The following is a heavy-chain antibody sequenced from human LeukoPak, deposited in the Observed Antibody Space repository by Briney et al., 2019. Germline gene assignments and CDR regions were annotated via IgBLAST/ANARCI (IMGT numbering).Heavy chain of an antibody. D-gene: IGHD4-17*01. CDR3: ARDAVVNGDYHWFDP. Sequence: SETLSLTCTVSGGSISSYYWSWIRQPPGKGLEWIGYVYYSGSTNYNPSLKSRVTISVDTSKNQFSLKLSSVTAADTAVYYWARDAVVNGDYHWFDPWGQGTLVTVSS. CDR1: GGSISSYY. CDR2: VYYSGST. J-gene: IGHJ5*02. V-gene: IGHV4-59*01.